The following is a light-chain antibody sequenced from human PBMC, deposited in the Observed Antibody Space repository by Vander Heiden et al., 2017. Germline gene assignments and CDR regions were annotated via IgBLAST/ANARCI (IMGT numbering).Light chain of an antibody. CDR2: ATS. Sequence: DIQMTQSPSSVSASVGYRVVITCRSSQAINSWLAWYQQQPGKAPRLLIYATSTLHSGVPSRFRGSGSGTDFSLTISSLQPEDFATYFCQQVSHFPYTFGQGTKVEIK. CDR1: QAINSW. J-gene: IGKJ2*01. V-gene: IGKV1-12*01. CDR3: QQVSHFPYT.